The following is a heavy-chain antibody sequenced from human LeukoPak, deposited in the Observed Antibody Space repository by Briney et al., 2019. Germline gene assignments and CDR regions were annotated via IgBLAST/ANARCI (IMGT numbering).Heavy chain of an antibody. CDR2: INHSGST. Sequence: SETLSLTCAVYGGSFSGYYWSWIRLPPGKGLEWIGEINHSGSTNYNPSLKSRVTISVDTSKNQFSLKLSSVTAADTAVYYCARGPHDSLDYWGQGTLVTVSS. CDR3: ARGPHDSLDY. V-gene: IGHV4-34*01. J-gene: IGHJ4*02. D-gene: IGHD3-22*01. CDR1: GGSFSGYY.